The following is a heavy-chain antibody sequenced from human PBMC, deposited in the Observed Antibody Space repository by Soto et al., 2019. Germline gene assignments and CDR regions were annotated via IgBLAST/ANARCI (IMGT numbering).Heavy chain of an antibody. Sequence: QVQLVQSGAEVKKPGSSVKVSCKASGGTFSSYAISWVRQAPGQGLEGMGGIIPIFGTANYAQTFQGRVTITEDETTSTAYMELSSLRSEDTAVYYCARDLQSKTYRSSWRRPRGGNWFDPGGQGTLVTVSS. CDR1: GGTFSSYA. D-gene: IGHD6-13*01. V-gene: IGHV1-69*01. J-gene: IGHJ5*02. CDR2: IIPIFGTA. CDR3: ARDLQSKTYRSSWRRPRGGNWFDP.